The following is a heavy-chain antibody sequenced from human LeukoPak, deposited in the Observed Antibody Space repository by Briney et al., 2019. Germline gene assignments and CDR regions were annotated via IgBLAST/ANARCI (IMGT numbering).Heavy chain of an antibody. CDR1: GGSFSGYY. CDR2: INHSGST. J-gene: IGHJ4*02. CDR3: ARDDPHASAAAGPGDVGY. Sequence: SETLSLTCAVYGGSFSGYYWSWIRQPPGKGLEWIGEINHSGSTNYNPSLKSRVTISVDTSKNQFSLKLSSVTAADTAVYYCARDDPHASAAAGPGDVGYWGQGTLVTVSS. V-gene: IGHV4-34*01. D-gene: IGHD6-13*01.